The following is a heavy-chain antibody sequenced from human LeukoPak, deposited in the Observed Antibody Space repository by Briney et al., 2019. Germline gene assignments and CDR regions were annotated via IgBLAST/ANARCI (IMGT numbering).Heavy chain of an antibody. Sequence: PSETLSLTCTVSGDSINSYYWSWIRQPPGKGLEWIGYIYHSGSTNYNPSLKSRVTILIDTSKNQFSLKLSSLTAADTAVYYCAGGRLGELSLFDSWGRGTLVTVSS. J-gene: IGHJ4*02. D-gene: IGHD3-16*02. CDR2: IYHSGST. V-gene: IGHV4-59*01. CDR1: GDSINSYY. CDR3: AGGRLGELSLFDS.